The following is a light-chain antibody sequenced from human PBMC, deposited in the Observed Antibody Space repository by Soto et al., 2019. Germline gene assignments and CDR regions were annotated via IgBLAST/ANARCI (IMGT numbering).Light chain of an antibody. CDR3: QQYNNWPPFS. J-gene: IGKJ3*01. CDR2: GAS. V-gene: IGKV3-15*01. CDR1: QSISSN. Sequence: EIVMTQSPATLSVSPGERVTLSCRASQSISSNLAWYQQKNGQTPRLLIYGASTRAAGIPARFSGSGSGTDFTLTISSLQSEDFAVYYCQQYNNWPPFSFGPGTKVDIK.